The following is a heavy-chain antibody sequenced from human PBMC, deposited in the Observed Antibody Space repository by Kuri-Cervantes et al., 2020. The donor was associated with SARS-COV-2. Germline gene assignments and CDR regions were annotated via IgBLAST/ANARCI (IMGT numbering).Heavy chain of an antibody. CDR2: ISSSSSPI. CDR3: ARDQQYYDFWSGLTNYYYYGMDV. Sequence: GESLKISCAASGFTFSRYAMNWVRQAPGKGREWVSYISSSSSPIYFADSVKGRFTISRDNSKNAVYLQMNSLRAEDTAVYYCARDQQYYDFWSGLTNYYYYGMDVWGQGTTVTVSS. CDR1: GFTFSRYA. V-gene: IGHV3-48*01. D-gene: IGHD3-3*01. J-gene: IGHJ6*02.